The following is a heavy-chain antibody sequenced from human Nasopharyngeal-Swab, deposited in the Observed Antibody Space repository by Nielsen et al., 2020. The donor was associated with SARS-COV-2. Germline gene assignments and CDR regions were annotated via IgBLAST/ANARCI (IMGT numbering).Heavy chain of an antibody. J-gene: IGHJ6*02. CDR3: AASRGPGSYYYGSGDQSMDV. D-gene: IGHD3-10*01. Sequence: VRQMPGKGLEWMGRIDPSDSYTNYSPSFQGRVTISADKSISTAYLQWSSLKASDTAMYYCAASRGPGSYYYGSGDQSMDVWGQGTTVTVSS. V-gene: IGHV5-10-1*01. CDR2: IDPSDSYT.